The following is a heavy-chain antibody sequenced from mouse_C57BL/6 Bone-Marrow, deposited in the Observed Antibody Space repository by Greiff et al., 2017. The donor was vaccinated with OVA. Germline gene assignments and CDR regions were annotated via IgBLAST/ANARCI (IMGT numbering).Heavy chain of an antibody. D-gene: IGHD1-1*01. CDR1: GYSITSGYY. CDR2: ISYDGSN. Sequence: EVKLQESGPGLVKPSQSLSLTCSVTGYSITSGYYWNWIRQFPGNKLEWLGYISYDGSNNYNPSLKNRISITRATSTNQFFLKLNSVTTENKATYDCARGNTVVAVDVAKDHGGSGTSGNVSP. V-gene: IGHV3-6*01. CDR3: ARGNTVVAVDVAKDH. J-gene: IGHJ4*01.